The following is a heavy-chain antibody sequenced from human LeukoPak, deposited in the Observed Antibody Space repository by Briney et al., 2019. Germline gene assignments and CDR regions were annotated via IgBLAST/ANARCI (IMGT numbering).Heavy chain of an antibody. D-gene: IGHD5-12*01. CDR2: ISSSSSYI. CDR3: ARADSGYDSGY. Sequence: GGSLRLSCAASGFTFSSYSTNWVRQAPGKGLEWVSSISSSSSYIYYADSVKGRFTISRDNAKNSLYLQMNSLRAEDTAVYYCARADSGYDSGYWGQGTLVTVSS. V-gene: IGHV3-21*01. CDR1: GFTFSSYS. J-gene: IGHJ4*02.